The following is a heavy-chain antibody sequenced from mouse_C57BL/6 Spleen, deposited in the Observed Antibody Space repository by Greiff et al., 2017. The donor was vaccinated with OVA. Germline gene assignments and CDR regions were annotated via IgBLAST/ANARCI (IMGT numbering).Heavy chain of an antibody. CDR2: INPNNGGT. Sequence: VQLQQSGPELVKPGASVKISCKASGYTFTDYYMNWVKQSHGKSLEWIGDINPNNGGTSYNQKFKGKATLTVDKSSSTAYMELRSLTSEDSAVYYCARLYYAMDYWGQGTSVTVSS. CDR1: GYTFTDYY. V-gene: IGHV1-26*01. J-gene: IGHJ4*01. CDR3: ARLYYAMDY.